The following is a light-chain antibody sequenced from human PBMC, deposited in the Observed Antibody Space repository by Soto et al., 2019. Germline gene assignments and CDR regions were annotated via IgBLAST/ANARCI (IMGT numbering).Light chain of an antibody. V-gene: IGLV2-8*01. J-gene: IGLJ1*01. Sequence: QSVLTQPPSASGSPGQSVTISCTGTSSDVGGYNYVSWYQQHPGKAPKLMIYEVSKRPSGVPDRFSGSKSGNTASLTVSGLQAEDAADYYCSSYAGSNSYVFGTGTMVTVL. CDR2: EVS. CDR1: SSDVGGYNY. CDR3: SSYAGSNSYV.